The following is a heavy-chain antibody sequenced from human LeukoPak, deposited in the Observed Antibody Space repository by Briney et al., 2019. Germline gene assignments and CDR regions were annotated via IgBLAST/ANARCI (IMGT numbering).Heavy chain of an antibody. CDR1: GGPISSYY. D-gene: IGHD6-19*01. V-gene: IGHV4-59*01. Sequence: SETLSLTCTVSGGPISSYYWSWIRQPPGKGLEWIGYIYYSGSTNYNPSLKSRVTISVDTSKNQFSLKLSSVTAADTAVYYCARDNSGGWYFLDYWGQGTLVTVSS. J-gene: IGHJ4*02. CDR2: IYYSGST. CDR3: ARDNSGGWYFLDY.